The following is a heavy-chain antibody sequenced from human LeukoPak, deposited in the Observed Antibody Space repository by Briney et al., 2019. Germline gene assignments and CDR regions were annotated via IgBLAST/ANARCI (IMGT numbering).Heavy chain of an antibody. J-gene: IGHJ4*02. V-gene: IGHV3-11*04. D-gene: IGHD6-6*01. Sequence: PGRSLRLSCAASGFTFSDSYMSWIRQAPGKGLQWVSYISSSGSTIYYADSVKGRFTISRDNTKNSLYLQMDSLRAEDTAVYYCARDFAARQNYWGQGTLVTVSS. CDR3: ARDFAARQNY. CDR1: GFTFSDSY. CDR2: ISSSGSTI.